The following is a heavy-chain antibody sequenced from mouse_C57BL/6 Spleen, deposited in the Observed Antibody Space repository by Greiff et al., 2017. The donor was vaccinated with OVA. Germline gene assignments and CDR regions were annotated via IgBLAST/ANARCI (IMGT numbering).Heavy chain of an antibody. Sequence: VKLQESGAELARPGASVKLSCKASGYTFTSYGISWVKQRTGQGLVWIGEIYPRSGNTYYHEKLKGKATLTADKSYSTAYMELRSLTSEDSAVYFCARLGAREAMDYWGQGTSVTVSS. CDR3: ARLGAREAMDY. CDR2: IYPRSGNT. V-gene: IGHV1-81*01. J-gene: IGHJ4*01. CDR1: GYTFTSYG.